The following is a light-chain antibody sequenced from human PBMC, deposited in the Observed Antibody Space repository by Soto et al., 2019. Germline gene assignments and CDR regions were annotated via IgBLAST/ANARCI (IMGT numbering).Light chain of an antibody. J-gene: IGLJ2*01. CDR3: SSYTSSTTMI. CDR1: SNDVGGYNY. CDR2: DVS. Sequence: QSALTQPASVSGSPGQSITISCSGTSNDVGGYNYVSWYQQHPGKAPKVMIYDVSNRPSGVSNRFSGSKSGNTASLTISGLQADDEADYYCSSYTSSTTMIFGGGTKLTVL. V-gene: IGLV2-14*03.